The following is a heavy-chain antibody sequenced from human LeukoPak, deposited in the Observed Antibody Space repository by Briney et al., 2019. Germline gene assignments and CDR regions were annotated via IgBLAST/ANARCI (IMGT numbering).Heavy chain of an antibody. J-gene: IGHJ6*03. CDR2: IYHSGST. D-gene: IGHD3-16*01. CDR1: GYSISSGYY. V-gene: IGHV4-38-2*02. CDR3: ARVKDPGGYYYYYYMDV. Sequence: SETLSLTCTVSGYSISSGYYWGWIRQPPGKGLEWIGSIYHSGSTYYNPSLKSRVTISVDTSKNQFSLKLSSVTAADTAVYYCARVKDPGGYYYYYYMDVWGKGTTVTVSS.